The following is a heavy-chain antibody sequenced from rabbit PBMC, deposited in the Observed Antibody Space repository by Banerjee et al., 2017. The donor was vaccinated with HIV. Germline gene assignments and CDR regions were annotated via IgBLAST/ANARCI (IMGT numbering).Heavy chain of an antibody. J-gene: IGHJ4*01. CDR1: GIDFSSYH. V-gene: IGHV1S40*01. CDR3: ARSGYDYYVNL. Sequence: QSLEESGGGLVKPEGSLTLTCTASGIDFSSYHMNWVRQAPGKGLEWIGCINTINGATGYASWAKGRFTISKTSSITVTLQMTSLTAADTATYFCARSGYDYYVNLWGPGTLVTV. D-gene: IGHD6-1*01. CDR2: INTINGAT.